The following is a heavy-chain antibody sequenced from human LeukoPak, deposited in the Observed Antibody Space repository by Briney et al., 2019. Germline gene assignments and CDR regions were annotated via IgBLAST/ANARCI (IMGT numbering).Heavy chain of an antibody. CDR3: ARGSKLEPTDY. J-gene: IGHJ4*02. Sequence: SVKVSCKASGGTFSTYALSWVRQAPGQGLEWMGGIIPFFGTADYAQKFQGRVTITADESATTVYMELSSLRSEDTAVYYCARGSKLEPTDYWGQGTLVTVSS. CDR2: IIPFFGTA. V-gene: IGHV1-69*13. CDR1: GGTFSTYA. D-gene: IGHD1-1*01.